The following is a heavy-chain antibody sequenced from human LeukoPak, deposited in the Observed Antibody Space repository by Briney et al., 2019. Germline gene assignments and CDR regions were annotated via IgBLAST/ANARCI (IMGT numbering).Heavy chain of an antibody. D-gene: IGHD2-21*02. CDR1: GFTFSNFG. J-gene: IGHJ4*02. CDR3: AKGGRDWILRYYFDS. CDR2: IYYDGSDQ. Sequence: PGRSLRLSCAASGFTFSNFGMHWVRQAPGKALEWLAVIYYDGSDQSYANPVKGRFTISRDNSKNTLYLQMRSLGAEDTAVYYCAKGGRDWILRYYFDSWGQGTLVTVSS. V-gene: IGHV3-33*06.